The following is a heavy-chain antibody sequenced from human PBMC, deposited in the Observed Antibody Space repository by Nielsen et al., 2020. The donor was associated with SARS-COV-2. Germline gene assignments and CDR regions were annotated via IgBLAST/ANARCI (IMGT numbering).Heavy chain of an antibody. CDR1: GFTFDDYA. CDR2: IWYDGSNK. J-gene: IGHJ6*02. Sequence: GESLKISCAASGFTFDDYAMHWVRQAPGKGLEWVAVIWYDGSNKYYADSVKGRFTISRDNSKNTLYLQMNSLRAEDTAVYYCARRQIQLWGQSGGMDVWGQGTTVTVSS. V-gene: IGHV3-33*08. CDR3: ARRQIQLWGQSGGMDV. D-gene: IGHD5-18*01.